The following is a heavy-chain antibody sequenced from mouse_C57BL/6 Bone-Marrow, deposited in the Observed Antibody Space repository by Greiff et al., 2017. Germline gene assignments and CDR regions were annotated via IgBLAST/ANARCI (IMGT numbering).Heavy chain of an antibody. Sequence: QVQLQQSGAELARPGASVKMSCKASGYTFTSYTMHWVKQRPGQGLEWIGYINPSSGYTKYNQKFKDKATLTVDKSSSTAYMQLSSLTSEDSAVYYCARDGSSYRYYAMDYWGQGTSVTVSS. D-gene: IGHD1-1*01. CDR2: INPSSGYT. CDR1: GYTFTSYT. CDR3: ARDGSSYRYYAMDY. J-gene: IGHJ4*01. V-gene: IGHV1-4*01.